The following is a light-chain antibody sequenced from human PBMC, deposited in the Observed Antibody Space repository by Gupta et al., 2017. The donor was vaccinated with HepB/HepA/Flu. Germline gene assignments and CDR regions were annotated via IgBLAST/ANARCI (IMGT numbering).Light chain of an antibody. CDR3: AAGDNSLSHVV. CDR1: SSNVGRSC. J-gene: IGLJ2*01. V-gene: IGLV1-47*02. CDR2: SNY. Sequence: QSMLTHPPSASGTPGQRVTISSPGSSSNVGRSCVNWYQQFPGAAPKLLIYSNYQRPSGVPDRFSGSKSGSSASLAISGLRSEDEANYYCAAGDNSLSHVVFGGGTKLTVL.